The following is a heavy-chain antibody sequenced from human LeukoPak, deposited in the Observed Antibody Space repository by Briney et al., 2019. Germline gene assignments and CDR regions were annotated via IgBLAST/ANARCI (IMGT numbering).Heavy chain of an antibody. CDR1: GGSISDYTYY. CDR2: IYYSGST. V-gene: IGHV4-39*07. CDR3: ARWSGSVTARNYYYYMDV. J-gene: IGHJ6*03. Sequence: SETLSLTCTVAGGSISDYTYYWGWIRQPPGKGLEWIGSIYYSGSTYYNPSLKSRVTISVDTSKNQFSLKLSSVTAADTAVYYCARWSGSVTARNYYYYMDVWGEGTTVTVSS. D-gene: IGHD6-6*01.